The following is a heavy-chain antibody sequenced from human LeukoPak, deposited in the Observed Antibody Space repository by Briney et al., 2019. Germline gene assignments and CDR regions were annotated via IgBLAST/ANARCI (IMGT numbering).Heavy chain of an antibody. CDR3: AALGYR. Sequence: GRSLRLSCAASGITFSSYAMHWVRQAPGKGLEWVAFIRYDGSNKYYADSVKGRFTISRDNSKNTLYLQMNSLRAEDTAVYYCAALGYRWGQGTLVTVSS. CDR1: GITFSSYA. CDR2: IRYDGSNK. D-gene: IGHD2-15*01. J-gene: IGHJ4*02. V-gene: IGHV3-30*04.